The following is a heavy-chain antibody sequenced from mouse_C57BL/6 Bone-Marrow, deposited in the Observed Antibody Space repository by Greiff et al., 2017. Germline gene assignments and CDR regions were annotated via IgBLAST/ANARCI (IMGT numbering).Heavy chain of an antibody. V-gene: IGHV1-50*01. CDR2: IDPSDSYT. CDR1: GYTFTSYW. Sequence: QVHVKQPGAELVKPGASVKLSCKASGYTFTSYWMQWVKQRPGQGLEWIGEIDPSDSYTNYNQKFKGKATLTVDTSSSTAYMQLSSLTSEDSAVYYCARGDLDYWGQGTTLTVSS. J-gene: IGHJ2*01. CDR3: ARGDLDY.